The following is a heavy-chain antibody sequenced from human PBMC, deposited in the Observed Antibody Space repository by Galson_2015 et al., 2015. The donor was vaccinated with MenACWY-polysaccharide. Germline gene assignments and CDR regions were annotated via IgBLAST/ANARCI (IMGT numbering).Heavy chain of an antibody. D-gene: IGHD2-2*01. CDR3: ARSYCSRTSCDGMDV. Sequence: CAASGFTFSSYAIHWVRQAPGKGLEWVAVISYDGTNKYYADSVKGRSTISRDNSKNTVYLQMNSLRVEDTAVYYCARSYCSRTSCDGMDVWGQGTTVTVSS. J-gene: IGHJ6*02. CDR2: ISYDGTNK. CDR1: GFTFSSYA. V-gene: IGHV3-30-3*01.